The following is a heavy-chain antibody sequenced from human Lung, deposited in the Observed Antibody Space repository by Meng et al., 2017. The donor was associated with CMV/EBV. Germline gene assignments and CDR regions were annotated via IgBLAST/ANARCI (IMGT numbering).Heavy chain of an antibody. CDR1: GFTLNSYT. CDR3: ARGGPVAGKNWFDR. CDR2: ISYDGTYK. V-gene: IGHV3-30*07. Sequence: GGSXRLXXAASGFTLNSYTVHWVRQAPGKGLEWMAVISYDGTYKYYGDSVKGRFTVSRDNSKNTLYLQMSALRDEDTALYYCARGGPVAGKNWFDRWGQGTXVTVSS. D-gene: IGHD6-19*01. J-gene: IGHJ5*02.